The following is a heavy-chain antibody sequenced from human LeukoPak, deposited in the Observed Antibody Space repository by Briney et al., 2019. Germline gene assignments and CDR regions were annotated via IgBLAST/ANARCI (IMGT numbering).Heavy chain of an antibody. CDR3: AREYGDTNYYYYGMDV. CDR2: ISAYNGNT. V-gene: IGHV1-18*01. J-gene: IGHJ6*02. CDR1: GYTFTSYG. Sequence: ASVKVSCKASGYTFTSYGISWVRQAPGQGLEWMGWISAYNGNTNYAQKLQGRVTMTTDTSTSTAYMEPRSLRSDDTAVYYCAREYGDTNYYYYGMDVWGQGTTVTVSS. D-gene: IGHD4-17*01.